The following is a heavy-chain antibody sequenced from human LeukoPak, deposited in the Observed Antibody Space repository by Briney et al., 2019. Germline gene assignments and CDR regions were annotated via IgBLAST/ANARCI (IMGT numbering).Heavy chain of an antibody. CDR2: IYPGDSDN. CDR3: ARTVLRYFDWSPAGGFDY. D-gene: IGHD3-9*01. V-gene: IGHV5-51*01. J-gene: IGHJ4*02. Sequence: GESLKISCKGSGYSFTSYWIGWVRQMPGKGLEWMGIIYPGDSDNRYSPSFQGQVTISADKSISTAYLQWSSLKASDTAMYYCARTVLRYFDWSPAGGFDYWGQGTLVTVSS. CDR1: GYSFTSYW.